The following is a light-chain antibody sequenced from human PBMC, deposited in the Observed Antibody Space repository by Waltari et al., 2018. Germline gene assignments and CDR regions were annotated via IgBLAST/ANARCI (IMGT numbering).Light chain of an antibody. V-gene: IGKV3-15*01. Sequence: EIVMTQSPATLSVSPGERVTRSCRASHSVSSNLAWYQQKPGQAPRLLIYTASTRATDIPARFSGSGSGTEFTLTISSLQSEDFAVYYCQQYDRWPPYTFGQGTKLEIK. J-gene: IGKJ2*01. CDR2: TAS. CDR3: QQYDRWPPYT. CDR1: HSVSSN.